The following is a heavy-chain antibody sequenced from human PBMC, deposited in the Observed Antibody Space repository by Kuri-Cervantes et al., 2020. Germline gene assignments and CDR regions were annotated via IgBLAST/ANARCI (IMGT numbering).Heavy chain of an antibody. D-gene: IGHD3-22*01. CDR3: ARDRGYYYGSSGCLDY. V-gene: IGHV1-2*02. CDR2: INPNSGGT. J-gene: IGHJ4*02. Sequence: ASVKVSCKASGYTFTGYYMHWARQAPGQGLEWMGWINPNSGGTNYAQKFQGRVTMTRDTSISAAYMELSRLRSDDTAVYYCARDRGYYYGSSGCLDYWGQGTLVTVSS. CDR1: GYTFTGYY.